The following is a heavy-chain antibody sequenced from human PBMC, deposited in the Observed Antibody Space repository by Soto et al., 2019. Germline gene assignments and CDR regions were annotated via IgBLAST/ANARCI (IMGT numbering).Heavy chain of an antibody. Sequence: GGSLRLSCAASGFTFSSYAMSWVRQAPGKGLEWVSAISGSGGSTYYADSVKGRFTIARDNSKNTLYLQMNSLRAEDTAVYYCAKPLRYCSGGSCYSNHYYGMDVWGQGTTVTVSS. D-gene: IGHD2-15*01. V-gene: IGHV3-23*01. CDR3: AKPLRYCSGGSCYSNHYYGMDV. CDR1: GFTFSSYA. CDR2: ISGSGGST. J-gene: IGHJ6*02.